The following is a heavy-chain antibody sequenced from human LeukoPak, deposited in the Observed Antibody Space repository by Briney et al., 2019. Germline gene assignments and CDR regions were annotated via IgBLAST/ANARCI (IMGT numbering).Heavy chain of an antibody. CDR2: SNHSGST. Sequence: SETLSLTCVVYGGSFSGYYWSWIRQPPGKGLEWIGESNHSGSTNYNPSLKSRVTISVDTSKNQFSLKLSSVTAADTAVYYCARPRQWLVRAPDAFDIWGQGTMVTVSS. D-gene: IGHD6-19*01. V-gene: IGHV4-34*01. CDR3: ARPRQWLVRAPDAFDI. CDR1: GGSFSGYY. J-gene: IGHJ3*02.